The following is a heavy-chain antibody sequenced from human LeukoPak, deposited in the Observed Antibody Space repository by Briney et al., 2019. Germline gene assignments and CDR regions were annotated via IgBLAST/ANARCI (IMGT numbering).Heavy chain of an antibody. Sequence: ASVKVSCKASGYTFTTYGISWVRQAPGQGLEWMGWISAYNGDTNYAQKLQGRVTMTTDTSTSTAYMELRSLRSDDTAVYYCASQDHEDYDFWSGSGHDAFDIWGQGTMVTVSS. J-gene: IGHJ3*02. CDR3: ASQDHEDYDFWSGSGHDAFDI. D-gene: IGHD3-3*01. V-gene: IGHV1-18*01. CDR2: ISAYNGDT. CDR1: GYTFTTYG.